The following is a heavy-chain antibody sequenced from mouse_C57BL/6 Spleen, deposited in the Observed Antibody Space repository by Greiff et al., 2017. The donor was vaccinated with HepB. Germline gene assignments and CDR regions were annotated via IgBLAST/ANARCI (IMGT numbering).Heavy chain of an antibody. J-gene: IGHJ2*01. D-gene: IGHD4-1*01. CDR3: ARGDWEGPYFDY. Sequence: EVQVVESGPELVKPGASVKISCKASGYSFTDYNMNWVKQSNGKSLEWIGVINPNYGTTSYNQKFKGKATLTVDQSSSTAYMQLNSLTSEDSAVYYCARGDWEGPYFDYWGQGTTLTVSS. CDR1: GYSFTDYN. V-gene: IGHV1-39*01. CDR2: INPNYGTT.